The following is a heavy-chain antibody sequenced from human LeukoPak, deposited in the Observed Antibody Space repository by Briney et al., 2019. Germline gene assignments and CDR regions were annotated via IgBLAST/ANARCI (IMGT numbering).Heavy chain of an antibody. CDR3: ARDIAQVLVRDGYNL. V-gene: IGHV3-21*01. J-gene: IGHJ5*02. CDR2: ISSSSSYI. CDR1: GFTFSSYS. Sequence: SGGSLRLSCAASGFTFSSYSMNWVRQAPGKGLEWVSSISSSSSYIYHADSVKGRFTISRDNAKNSLYLQMNSLRAEDTAVYYCARDIAQVLVRDGYNLWGQGTLVTVSS. D-gene: IGHD5-24*01.